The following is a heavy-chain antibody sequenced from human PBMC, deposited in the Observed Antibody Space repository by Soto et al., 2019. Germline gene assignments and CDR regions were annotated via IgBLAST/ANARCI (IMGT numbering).Heavy chain of an antibody. CDR1: GGSISSGDYY. D-gene: IGHD4-17*01. J-gene: IGHJ6*02. CDR3: AREIVYGGNFPIGMDV. Sequence: SETLSLTCTVSGGSISSGDYYWSWIRQPPGKGLEWIGYIYYSGGTYYNPSLKSRVTISVDTSKNQFSLKLSSVTAADTAVYYCAREIVYGGNFPIGMDVWGQGTTVTVS. V-gene: IGHV4-30-4*01. CDR2: IYYSGGT.